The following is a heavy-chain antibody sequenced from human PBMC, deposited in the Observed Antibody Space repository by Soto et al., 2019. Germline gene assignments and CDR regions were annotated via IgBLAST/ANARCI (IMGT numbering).Heavy chain of an antibody. V-gene: IGHV1-24*01. D-gene: IGHD1-26*01. CDR2: FDPEDGET. J-gene: IGHJ4*02. CDR3: ATPSGSSSETDY. CDR1: GYTLTELS. Sequence: GASVKVSCKVSGYTLTELSMHWVRQAPGKGLERMGGFDPEDGETIYAQKFQGRVTMTEDTSTDTAYMELSSLRSEVTAVYYCATPSGSSSETDYWGQGTLVTVSS.